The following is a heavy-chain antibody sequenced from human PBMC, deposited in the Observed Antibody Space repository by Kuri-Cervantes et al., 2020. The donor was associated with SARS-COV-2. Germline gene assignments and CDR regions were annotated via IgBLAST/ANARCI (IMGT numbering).Heavy chain of an antibody. CDR3: ATSDCTNGVCYSHYYYYGMDV. Sequence: ASVKVSCKASGYTFTGYYMHWVRQAPGQGLEWMEWINPNSGGTNYAQKFQGRVTMTRDTSISTAYMELGRLRSDDTAVYYCATSDCTNGVCYSHYYYYGMDVWGQGTTVTVSS. CDR1: GYTFTGYY. J-gene: IGHJ6*02. V-gene: IGHV1-2*02. CDR2: INPNSGGT. D-gene: IGHD2-8*01.